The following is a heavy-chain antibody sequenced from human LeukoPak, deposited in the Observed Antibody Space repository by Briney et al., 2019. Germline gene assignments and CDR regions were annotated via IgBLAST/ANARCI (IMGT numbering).Heavy chain of an antibody. CDR1: GYTFTSYY. Sequence: ASVKVSCKASGYTFTSYYMHWVRQAPGQGLEWMGIINPSGGSTSYAQKFQGRVTMTRDTSTSTVYMELSSLRSEDTAVYYCARDGVSHITMVRGVIIRAIDYWGQGTLVTVSS. V-gene: IGHV1-46*01. D-gene: IGHD3-10*01. CDR2: INPSGGST. CDR3: ARDGVSHITMVRGVIIRAIDY. J-gene: IGHJ4*02.